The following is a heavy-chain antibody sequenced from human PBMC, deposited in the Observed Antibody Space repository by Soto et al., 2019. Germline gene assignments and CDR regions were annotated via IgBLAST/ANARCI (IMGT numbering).Heavy chain of an antibody. Sequence: QVQLVQSGAEVKKPGASVKVSCKASGYTFSRSGISWVRQAPGQGLEWMGWINGYNGNTNYTQKMQGRITMTTDTHTGTAYKELRSMRSDDTAVYYCARLGDVPYYYYGMDVWGQGTRVIVSS. D-gene: IGHD3-16*01. V-gene: IGHV1-18*01. CDR2: INGYNGNT. J-gene: IGHJ6*02. CDR1: GYTFSRSG. CDR3: ARLGDVPYYYYGMDV.